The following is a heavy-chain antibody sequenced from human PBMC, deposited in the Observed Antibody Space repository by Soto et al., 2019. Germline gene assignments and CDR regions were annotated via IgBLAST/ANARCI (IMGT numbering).Heavy chain of an antibody. V-gene: IGHV4-4*02. CDR1: GGSISSSNW. D-gene: IGHD2-15*01. CDR2: IYHSGST. Sequence: QVQLQESGPGLVKPSGTLSLTCAVSGGSISSSNWWSWVRQPPGKGLVWIGEIYHSGSTNYSPALKRRVTITVDKSKNQFSLKLSSVTAADTAVYYCARLPGRIESPEIDYWGQGTLVTVSS. J-gene: IGHJ4*02. CDR3: ARLPGRIESPEIDY.